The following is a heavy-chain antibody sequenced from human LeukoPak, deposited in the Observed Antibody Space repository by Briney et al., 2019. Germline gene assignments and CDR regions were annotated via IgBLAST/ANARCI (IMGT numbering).Heavy chain of an antibody. CDR1: GGSFSRYH. V-gene: IGHV4-59*08. CDR3: AGQHCSSTSCYSCFDP. Sequence: KTSETLSLTCSVSGGSFSRYHWSWIRQPPGKGLEWIGYVFYTGSTNYNPSLKSRVTISVDTSKNQFSLKLTSVTAADTAVYYCAGQHCSSTSCYSCFDPWGQGTLVTVSS. D-gene: IGHD2-2*01. J-gene: IGHJ5*02. CDR2: VFYTGST.